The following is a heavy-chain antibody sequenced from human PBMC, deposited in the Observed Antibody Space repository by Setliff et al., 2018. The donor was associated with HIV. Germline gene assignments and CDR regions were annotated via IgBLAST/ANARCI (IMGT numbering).Heavy chain of an antibody. J-gene: IGHJ4*02. CDR1: GGSINSDNYY. CDR3: ARDRRYSDSSGHDY. V-gene: IGHV4-39*07. D-gene: IGHD3-22*01. Sequence: PSETLSLTCSVSGGSINSDNYYWGWIRQAPGRGLEWIGSIYYSGTTYYNPSLRGRVTISVDTSKNQFSLKLSSVTAADTAVYYCARDRRYSDSSGHDYWGQGTLVTVSS. CDR2: IYYSGTT.